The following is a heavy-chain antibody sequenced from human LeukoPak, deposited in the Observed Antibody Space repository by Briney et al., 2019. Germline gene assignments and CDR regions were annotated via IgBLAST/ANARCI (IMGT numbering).Heavy chain of an antibody. D-gene: IGHD2-2*01. CDR1: GDSISTYY. CDR3: AGGPTSSFDY. J-gene: IGHJ4*02. V-gene: IGHV4-59*08. Sequence: SETLSLTCTVSGDSISTYYWSWIRQPPGKGLEWIGYLYYTGSTNYNPSLKSRVTISVDRSKKQFSLKVSSVTAADTAVYYCAGGPTSSFDYLGQGTLVSVSS. CDR2: LYYTGST.